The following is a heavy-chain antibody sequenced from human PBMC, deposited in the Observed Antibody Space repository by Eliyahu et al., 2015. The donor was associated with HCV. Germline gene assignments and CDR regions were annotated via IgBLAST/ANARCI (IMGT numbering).Heavy chain of an antibody. V-gene: IGHV4-4*07. CDR3: ARGTPNYDFWSGSPAIWFDP. J-gene: IGHJ5*02. D-gene: IGHD3-3*01. CDR1: GGSISSYY. Sequence: GLVKPSETLSLTCTVSGGSISSYYWSWIRQPAGKGLEWIGRIYTSGSTNYNPSLKSRVTMSVDTSKNQFSLKLSSVTAADTAVYYCARGTPNYDFWSGSPAIWFDPWGQGTLVTVSS. CDR2: IYTSGST.